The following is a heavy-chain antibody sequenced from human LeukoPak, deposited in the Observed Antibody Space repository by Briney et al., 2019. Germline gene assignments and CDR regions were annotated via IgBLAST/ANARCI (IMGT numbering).Heavy chain of an antibody. D-gene: IGHD2-8*01. CDR3: ARLRMGDALDI. CDR2: IKEDGGEG. CDR1: GFTFSGYW. Sequence: GGSLRLSCAASGFTFSGYWMTWVRQAPGKGLEWVANIKEDGGEGYYVDSVKGRFTISRDNAKNSLYLQMSSLRAEDTAVYYCARLRMGDALDIWGQGTMVTVSS. V-gene: IGHV3-7*01. J-gene: IGHJ3*02.